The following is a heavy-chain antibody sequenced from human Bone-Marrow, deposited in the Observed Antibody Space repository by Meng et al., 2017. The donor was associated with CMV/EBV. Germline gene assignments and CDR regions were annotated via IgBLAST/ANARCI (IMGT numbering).Heavy chain of an antibody. V-gene: IGHV3-11*04. CDR2: ISSSGNII. CDR1: GFTFSDYY. Sequence: GESLKISCAASGFTFSDYYMNWIRQALGKGLEWVSYISSSGNIIYYADSVKGRFTISRDNAKNSLYLQMNSLRAEDTAVYYSARDARVTIFGVVIDAFDIWGQGTMVTVSS. D-gene: IGHD3-3*01. J-gene: IGHJ3*02. CDR3: ARDARVTIFGVVIDAFDI.